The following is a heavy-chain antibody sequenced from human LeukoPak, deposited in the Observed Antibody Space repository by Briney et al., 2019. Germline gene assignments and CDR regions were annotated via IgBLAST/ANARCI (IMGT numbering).Heavy chain of an antibody. CDR3: ARDLVEGVAGYYYYYGMDV. Sequence: GASVKVSCKASGYTFTSYGISWVRQASGQGLEWMGWISAHNGNTNYAQKLQGRVTMTTDTSTCTAYMELRSLRSDDTAVYYCARDLVEGVAGYYYYYGMDVWGQGTTVTVSS. D-gene: IGHD6-19*01. J-gene: IGHJ6*02. CDR2: ISAHNGNT. V-gene: IGHV1-18*01. CDR1: GYTFTSYG.